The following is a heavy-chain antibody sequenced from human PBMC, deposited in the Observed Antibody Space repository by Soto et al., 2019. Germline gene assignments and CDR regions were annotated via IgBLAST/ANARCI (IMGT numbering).Heavy chain of an antibody. Sequence: SVKVSCKASGGTFSSYTISWVRQAPGQGLEWMGRIIPILAIANFAQKFQGRVTITADKSTSTAYMELSSLRSEDTAVYYCARRYCSGGSCFAFDIWGQGTMVTVSS. D-gene: IGHD2-15*01. CDR2: IIPILAIA. J-gene: IGHJ3*02. CDR3: ARRYCSGGSCFAFDI. CDR1: GGTFSSYT. V-gene: IGHV1-69*02.